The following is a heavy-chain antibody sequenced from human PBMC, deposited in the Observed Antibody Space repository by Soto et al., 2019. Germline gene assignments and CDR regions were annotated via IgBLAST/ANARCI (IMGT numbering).Heavy chain of an antibody. V-gene: IGHV1-18*01. J-gene: IGHJ5*02. D-gene: IGHD7-27*01. CDR3: ARDYAFWGEGWFYP. Sequence: QVQLVQSGGEMRKPGASVKVSCKASGYTFTNFGISWVRQAPGQGLEWVGWISGYNGDTNYAPKFRGRVIMTKDTSTPTAXVELTTLTSADTAVYYCARDYAFWGEGWFYPWGQGTLVTVSS. CDR2: ISGYNGDT. CDR1: GYTFTNFG.